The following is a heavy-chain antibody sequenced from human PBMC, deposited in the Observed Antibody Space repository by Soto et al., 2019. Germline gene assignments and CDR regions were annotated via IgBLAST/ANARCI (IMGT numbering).Heavy chain of an antibody. V-gene: IGHV1-46*01. Sequence: QVQLVQSGAEVKKPGASVKVSCKASGYTFTSYYMHWVRQAPGQGLEWMGIINPSGGSTSYAQKLQGRVTMTRDTSTSTVYMELSSLRSEDTAVYYCARDLRVGLDIAAAAQAGFEPWGQGTLVTVSS. J-gene: IGHJ5*02. D-gene: IGHD6-13*01. CDR3: ARDLRVGLDIAAAAQAGFEP. CDR1: GYTFTSYY. CDR2: INPSGGST.